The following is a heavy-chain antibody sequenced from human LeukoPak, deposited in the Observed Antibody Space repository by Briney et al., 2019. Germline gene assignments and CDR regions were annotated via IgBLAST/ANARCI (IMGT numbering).Heavy chain of an antibody. CDR2: MYYSGST. CDR1: GGSISSYY. J-gene: IGHJ4*02. CDR3: ARGDNHGLTYFFDY. V-gene: IGHV4-59*01. Sequence: PSETLSLTCTVSGGSISSYYWSWIRQPPGKGLEWIGYMYYSGSTNYNPSLKSRVTISVDTSKNQFSLKLTSVTAADTAVYYCARGDNHGLTYFFDYWGQGTLVTVSS. D-gene: IGHD2-8*01.